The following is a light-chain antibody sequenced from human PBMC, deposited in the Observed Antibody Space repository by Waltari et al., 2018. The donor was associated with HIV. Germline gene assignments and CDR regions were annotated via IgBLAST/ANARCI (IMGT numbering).Light chain of an antibody. CDR2: DVN. CDR1: SSDIGAYDY. V-gene: IGLV2-11*01. CDR3: PSSGGVASYLI. Sequence: HSALTQPRSVSGSPGQSVTISCTGTSSDIGAYDYVSWFQKFPGGAPKLLFFDVNKRPSVVPVRFSGSRPGDTSPLPIPGLQPDDESDYLCPSSGGVASYLIFCGGTTLTVL. J-gene: IGLJ2*01.